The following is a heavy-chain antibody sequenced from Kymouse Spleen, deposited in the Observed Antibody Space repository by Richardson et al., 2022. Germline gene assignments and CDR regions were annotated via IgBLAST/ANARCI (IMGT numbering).Heavy chain of an antibody. Sequence: QVQLVESGGGVVQPGRSLRLSCAASGFTFSSYGMHWVRQAPGKGLEWVAVIWYDGSNKYYADSVKGRFTISRDNSKNTLYLQMNSLRAEDTAVYYCARDRGSGWPFDYWGQGTLVTVSS. CDR2: IWYDGSNK. CDR3: ARDRGSGWPFDY. J-gene: IGHJ4*02. V-gene: IGHV3-33*01. D-gene: IGHD6-19*01. CDR1: GFTFSSYG.